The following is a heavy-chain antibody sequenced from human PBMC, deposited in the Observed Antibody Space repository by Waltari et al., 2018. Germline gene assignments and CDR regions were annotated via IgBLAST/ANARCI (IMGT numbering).Heavy chain of an antibody. CDR1: GFTFSSYW. CDR2: ISIDGNTT. V-gene: IGHV3-74*01. Sequence: EVQLVESGGGLVQPGGSLRLSCEASGFTFSSYWMHWVRQTPGKGLVWVSRISIDGNTTTDSDSVKGRFTSSRDNAKNTLYLQMNSLRAEDTALYYCARVEYTYGPYCFDSWGQGTPVTVSS. J-gene: IGHJ4*02. CDR3: ARVEYTYGPYCFDS. D-gene: IGHD5-18*01.